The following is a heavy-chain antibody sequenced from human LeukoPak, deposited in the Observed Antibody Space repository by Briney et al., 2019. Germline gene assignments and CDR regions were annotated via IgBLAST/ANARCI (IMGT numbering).Heavy chain of an antibody. CDR2: INSDETDI. D-gene: IGHD2-2*02. CDR3: VKDRAEHDYTYHPVFDL. V-gene: IGHV3-74*01. CDR1: GFTLSSSW. Sequence: GSLRPSCATPGFTLSSSWMHWIRPAPGKGPVWVARINSDETDIRYADSVKGRFTISRDNAKSTLFLQMNGLRAEDTAIYYCVKDRAEHDYTYHPVFDLWGQGTQVTVSS. J-gene: IGHJ4*02.